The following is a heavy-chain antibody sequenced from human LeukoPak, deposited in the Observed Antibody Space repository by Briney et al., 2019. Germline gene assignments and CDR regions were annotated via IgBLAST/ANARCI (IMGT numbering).Heavy chain of an antibody. V-gene: IGHV4-39*07. CDR1: GGSISSSSYC. CDR2: IYYSRST. Sequence: SETLSLTCTVSGGSISSSSYCWGRIRQPPGKGLEWNESIYYSRSTYYSPSHKGRVIIAVVTSKSQFSLKLSSVTAADTTVYYCARAPYDILTGYRSAFDIWGQGTMVTVSS. D-gene: IGHD3-9*01. J-gene: IGHJ3*02. CDR3: ARAPYDILTGYRSAFDI.